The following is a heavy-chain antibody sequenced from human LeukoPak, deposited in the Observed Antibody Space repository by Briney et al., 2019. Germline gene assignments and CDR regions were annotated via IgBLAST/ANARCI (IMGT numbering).Heavy chain of an antibody. CDR2: IIPIFVTA. CDR3: ARESYYDSSGYFNY. D-gene: IGHD3-22*01. Sequence: SVKVSCKASGGTFSSYAISWVRQAPGQGLEWMGGIIPIFVTANYAQKFQGRVTITTDESTSTAYMELSSLRSEDTAVYYCARESYYDSSGYFNYWGQGTLVTVSS. CDR1: GGTFSSYA. V-gene: IGHV1-69*05. J-gene: IGHJ4*02.